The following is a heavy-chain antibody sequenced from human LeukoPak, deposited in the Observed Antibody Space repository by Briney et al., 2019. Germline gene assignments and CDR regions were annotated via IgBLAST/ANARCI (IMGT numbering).Heavy chain of an antibody. V-gene: IGHV3-23*01. CDR3: ARVPVGRSTYLCDY. CDR2: ISGSGDRT. CDR1: GFTFSRFA. Sequence: GGSLRLSCAASGFTFSRFAMSWVRQAPGKGLEWVSTISGSGDRTYDADSVKGRSTISRDNSKNTLYLQMNSLRAEDTAVYYCARVPVGRSTYLCDYWGQGTLVTVSS. D-gene: IGHD2/OR15-2a*01. J-gene: IGHJ4*02.